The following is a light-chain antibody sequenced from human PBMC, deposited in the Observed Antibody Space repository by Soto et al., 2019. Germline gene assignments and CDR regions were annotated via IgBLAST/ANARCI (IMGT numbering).Light chain of an antibody. Sequence: EIVMTQSPATLSVSPGERATLSCRASQSVGSNLAWYQQKPGQAPRFLIYGASTRATGIPARFSGSGSGKEFTLTINYLWSEDFGVYYCQQYNNWPLLTFGGGTKVEIK. V-gene: IGKV3-15*01. CDR1: QSVGSN. CDR2: GAS. J-gene: IGKJ4*01. CDR3: QQYNNWPLLT.